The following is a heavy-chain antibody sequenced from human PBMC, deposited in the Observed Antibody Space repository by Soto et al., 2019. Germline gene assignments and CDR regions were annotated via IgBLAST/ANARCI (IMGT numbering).Heavy chain of an antibody. CDR1: GFTFSSYS. J-gene: IGHJ4*02. Sequence: EVQLVESGGGLVKPGGSLRLSCAASGFTFSSYSMNWVRQAPGKGLEWGSSISSSSSYIYYADSVKGRFTISRDNAKNSLYLQMNSLRAEDTAVYYCASPRSGSYYNEFDYWGQGTLVPVSS. CDR3: ASPRSGSYYNEFDY. V-gene: IGHV3-21*01. CDR2: ISSSSSYI. D-gene: IGHD3-10*01.